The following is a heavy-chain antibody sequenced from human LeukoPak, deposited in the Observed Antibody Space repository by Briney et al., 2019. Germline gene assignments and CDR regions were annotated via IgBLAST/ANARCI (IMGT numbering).Heavy chain of an antibody. Sequence: ASVKVSCKASGYTFTSYAMNWVRQAPGQGLEWIGWINTNTGNPTYAQGFTGRFVFSLDTSVSTAYLQISSLKAEDTAVYYCAREGATVTTRDRGYYYYYMDVWGKGTTVTVSS. CDR3: AREGATVTTRDRGYYYYYMDV. V-gene: IGHV7-4-1*02. J-gene: IGHJ6*03. CDR1: GYTFTSYA. CDR2: INTNTGNP. D-gene: IGHD4-17*01.